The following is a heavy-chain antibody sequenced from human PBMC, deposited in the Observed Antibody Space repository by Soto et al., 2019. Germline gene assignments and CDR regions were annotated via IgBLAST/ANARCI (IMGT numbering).Heavy chain of an antibody. J-gene: IGHJ4*02. V-gene: IGHV4-30-2*01. CDR3: ASRRDGYNHYGY. CDR2: IYHSGST. CDR1: GGSISSGGYS. D-gene: IGHD4-4*01. Sequence: SETLSLTCAVSGGSISSGGYSWSWIRQPPGKGLEWIGYIYHSGSTYYNPSLKSRVTISGDRSKNQFSLKLSSVTAADTAVYYCASRRDGYNHYGYWGQGTLVTV.